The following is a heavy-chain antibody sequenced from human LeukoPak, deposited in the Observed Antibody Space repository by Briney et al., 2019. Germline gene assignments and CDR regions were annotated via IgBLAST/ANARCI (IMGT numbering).Heavy chain of an antibody. J-gene: IGHJ4*02. V-gene: IGHV4-4*07. CDR1: GDSISNYY. Sequence: PSETLSLTCTVSGDSISNYYWSWIRQPAGKGLDWIGRIYTSGSTNYNPTLKSRVTMSVDTSKNQFSLKLSSVTAADTAVYYCASPSDYGDYSSWGQGTLVTVSS. D-gene: IGHD4-17*01. CDR3: ASPSDYGDYSS. CDR2: IYTSGST.